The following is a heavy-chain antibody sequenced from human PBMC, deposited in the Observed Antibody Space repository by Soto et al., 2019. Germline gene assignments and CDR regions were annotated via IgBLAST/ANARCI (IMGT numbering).Heavy chain of an antibody. CDR3: ARDTRWLGDGFDY. J-gene: IGHJ4*02. CDR1: GGSISSGGYY. V-gene: IGHV4-31*03. CDR2: IYYSGST. Sequence: SETLSLTCTVSGGSISSGGYYWSWIRQHPGKGLEWIGYIYYSGSTYYNPSLKSRVTISVDTSKNQFSLKLSSVTAADTAVYYCARDTRWLGDGFDYWGQGTLVTVSS. D-gene: IGHD3-16*01.